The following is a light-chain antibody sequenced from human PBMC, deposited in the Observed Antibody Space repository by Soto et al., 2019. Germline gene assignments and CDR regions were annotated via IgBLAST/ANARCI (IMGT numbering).Light chain of an antibody. V-gene: IGKV1-5*03. CDR2: KAS. CDR3: QQYSTYPPPT. Sequence: DIQMTQSPSTLSASVGDRVTITCRASQSISIWLDWYQQKPGKAAKILIYKASSLESGVPSRFSGSGSGTEFTLTISSLQPDDFATYHCQQYSTYPPPTFFQETKVDIK. J-gene: IGKJ1*01. CDR1: QSISIW.